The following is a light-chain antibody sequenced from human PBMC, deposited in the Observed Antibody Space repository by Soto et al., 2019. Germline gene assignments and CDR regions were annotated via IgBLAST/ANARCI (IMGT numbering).Light chain of an antibody. CDR1: QSISRY. J-gene: IGKJ2*01. Sequence: DIQMTQSPSSLSASVGDRVTITCRTSQSISRYLNWYQQEPGKAPKLLIYAASSLQRGVPSRFSGSGSGTDFTLTISSLQPEDFTTYYCQQLNSYPAFGQGTKLEIK. V-gene: IGKV1-39*01. CDR3: QQLNSYPA. CDR2: AAS.